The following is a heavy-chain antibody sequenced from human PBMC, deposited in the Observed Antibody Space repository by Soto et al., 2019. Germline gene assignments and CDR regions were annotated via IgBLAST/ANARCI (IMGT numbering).Heavy chain of an antibody. CDR2: IYYSGST. CDR3: EREGVTMVRGVIRPQGNWFDP. J-gene: IGHJ5*02. D-gene: IGHD3-10*01. CDR1: GGSISSYY. Sequence: SETLSLTCTVSGGSISSYYWSWIRQPPGKGLEWIGHIYYSGSTNYNPSHKSRVTISVDTSENQFSLKLSSMTAADTAEYYCEREGVTMVRGVIRPQGNWFDPWGQGTLVTVSS. V-gene: IGHV4-59*12.